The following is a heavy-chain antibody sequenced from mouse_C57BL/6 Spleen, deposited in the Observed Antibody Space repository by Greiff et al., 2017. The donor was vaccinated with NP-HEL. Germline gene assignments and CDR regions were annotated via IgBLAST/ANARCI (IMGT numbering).Heavy chain of an antibody. CDR3: TRDGGDYYGSSGDFDY. Sequence: EVQVVESGEGLVKPGGSLKLSCAASGFTFSSYAMSWVRQTPEKRLEWVAYISSGGDYIYYADTVKGRFTISRDNARNTLYLQMSSLKSEDTAMYYCTRDGGDYYGSSGDFDYWGQGTTLTVSS. CDR2: ISSGGDYI. CDR1: GFTFSSYA. J-gene: IGHJ2*01. V-gene: IGHV5-9-1*02. D-gene: IGHD1-1*01.